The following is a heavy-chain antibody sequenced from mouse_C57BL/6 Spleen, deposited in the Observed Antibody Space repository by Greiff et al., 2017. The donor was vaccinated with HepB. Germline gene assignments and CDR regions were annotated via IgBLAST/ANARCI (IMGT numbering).Heavy chain of an antibody. Sequence: VQLQQSGAELVKPGASVKLSCTASGFTIKDYYMHWVKQRPEQGLEWIGRIDPEDGNTKYAAKFTGRVTITTDTSSNTAYLQLSSLTSEDTAVYYCARYDYGLGGFADWGQGTLVTVSA. J-gene: IGHJ3*01. CDR2: IDPEDGNT. CDR3: ARYDYGLGGFAD. CDR1: GFTIKDYY. D-gene: IGHD2-4*01. V-gene: IGHV14-2*01.